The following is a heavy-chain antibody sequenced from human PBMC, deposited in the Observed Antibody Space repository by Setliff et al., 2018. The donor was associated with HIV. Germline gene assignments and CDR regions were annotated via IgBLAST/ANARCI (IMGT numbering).Heavy chain of an antibody. CDR3: ARGKQQLGLYYYYYYMDV. CDR1: GGSFSGYY. D-gene: IGHD6-13*01. Sequence: SETLSLTCAVYGGSFSGYYWSWIRQPPGKGLEWIGEINHSGSTNYNPSLKSRATISVDTSKNQFSLKLSSVTAADTAVYYCARGKQQLGLYYYYYYMDVWGKGTTVTVSS. CDR2: INHSGST. V-gene: IGHV4-34*01. J-gene: IGHJ6*03.